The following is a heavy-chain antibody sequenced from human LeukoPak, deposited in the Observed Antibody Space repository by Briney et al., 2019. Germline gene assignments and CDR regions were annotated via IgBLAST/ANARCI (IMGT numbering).Heavy chain of an antibody. CDR1: GGSFSGHY. J-gene: IGHJ6*03. CDR3: AREGPLVALNYDYYYMDV. Sequence: SETLSLTCAVYGGSFSGHYWSWIRQPPGKGLEWIGEINHSGSINYNPSLKSRVTISLDTSKSQFSLRLTSVTAADTAVYYCAREGPLVALNYDYYYMDVWGKGTTVTVSS. D-gene: IGHD2-15*01. V-gene: IGHV4-34*01. CDR2: INHSGSI.